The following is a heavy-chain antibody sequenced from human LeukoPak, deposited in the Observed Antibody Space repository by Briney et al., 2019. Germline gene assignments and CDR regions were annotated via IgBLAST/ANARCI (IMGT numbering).Heavy chain of an antibody. J-gene: IGHJ4*02. CDR1: GGTFSNYA. CDR2: IIPIFGTA. Sequence: SVKVSCKASGGTFSNYAISWVRQAPGQGLEWMGGIIPIFGTANYAQKFQGRVTITADESTSTAYMELSSLRSEDTAVYYCARDPPNYYDSSGYYQDYWGQGTLVTVSS. V-gene: IGHV1-69*13. CDR3: ARDPPNYYDSSGYYQDY. D-gene: IGHD3-22*01.